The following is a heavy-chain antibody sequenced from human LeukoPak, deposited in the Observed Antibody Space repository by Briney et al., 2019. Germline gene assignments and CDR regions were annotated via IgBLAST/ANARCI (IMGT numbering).Heavy chain of an antibody. CDR3: ACPYYYDSSGYYCAPDY. CDR2: ISYDGSNK. CDR1: GFTFSSYG. V-gene: IGHV3-30*03. J-gene: IGHJ4*02. Sequence: PGGSLRLSCAASGFTFSSYGMHWVRQAPGKGLEWVAVISYDGSNKYYADSVKGRFTISRDNSKNTLYLQMNSLRAEDTAVYYCACPYYYDSSGYYCAPDYWGQGTLVTVSS. D-gene: IGHD3-22*01.